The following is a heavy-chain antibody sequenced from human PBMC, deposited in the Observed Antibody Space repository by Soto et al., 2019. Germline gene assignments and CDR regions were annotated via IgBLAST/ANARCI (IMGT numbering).Heavy chain of an antibody. CDR1: GYTLTELS. Sequence: ASVKVSCKVSGYTLTELSMHWVRQAPGKGLEWMGGFDPEDGETIYAQKFQGRVTMTEDTSTDTAYMELSSLRSEDTAVYYCACMYYYGSGPYYFDYWGQGSLVTVSS. D-gene: IGHD3-10*01. CDR2: FDPEDGET. J-gene: IGHJ4*02. CDR3: ACMYYYGSGPYYFDY. V-gene: IGHV1-24*01.